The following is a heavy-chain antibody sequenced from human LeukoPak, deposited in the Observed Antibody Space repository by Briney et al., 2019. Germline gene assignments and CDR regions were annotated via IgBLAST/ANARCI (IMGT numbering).Heavy chain of an antibody. CDR2: ISGSFTST. J-gene: IGHJ4*02. V-gene: IGHV3-23*01. CDR3: AKGGTVIARLIASD. D-gene: IGHD6-6*01. CDR1: GFTFNTYA. Sequence: GGSLRLSCAASGFTFNTYAMSWVRQAPGKGLEWVSGISGSFTSTYYADSVKGRFTISRDNSENTLYLQMNSLRAEDTAIYYCAKGGTVIARLIASDWGLGTLVTVSS.